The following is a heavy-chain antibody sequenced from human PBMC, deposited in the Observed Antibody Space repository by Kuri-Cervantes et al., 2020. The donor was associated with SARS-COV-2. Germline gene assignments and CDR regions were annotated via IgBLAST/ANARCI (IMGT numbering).Heavy chain of an antibody. V-gene: IGHV3-21*04. CDR3: ANTPVGATQDY. CDR2: FSSGSTYI. Sequence: LSLTCAASGFTFSSYSMNWVRQAPGKGLEWVSSFSSGSTYIYYADSVKGRFTIPRDNSKNTLYLQMNSLRAEDTAVYYCANTPVGATQDYWGQGTLVTVSS. D-gene: IGHD1-26*01. J-gene: IGHJ4*02. CDR1: GFTFSSYS.